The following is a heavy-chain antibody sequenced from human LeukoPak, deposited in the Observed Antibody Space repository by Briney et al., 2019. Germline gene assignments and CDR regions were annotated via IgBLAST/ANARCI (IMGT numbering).Heavy chain of an antibody. CDR1: GGTFSSYA. CDR3: ARSGDDTYASDI. D-gene: IGHD3-22*01. J-gene: IGHJ3*02. CDR2: IIPIFGTA. Sequence: AASVKVSCKASGGTFSSYAISWVRQAPGQGLEWMGGIIPIFGTANYAQKFQGRVTITADESTSTAYMELSSLRSEDTAVYYCARSGDDTYASDIWGQGTMVTVSS. V-gene: IGHV1-69*13.